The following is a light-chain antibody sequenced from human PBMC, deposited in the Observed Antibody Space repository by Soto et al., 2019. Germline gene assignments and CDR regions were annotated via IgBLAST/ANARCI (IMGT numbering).Light chain of an antibody. CDR1: QSVSSN. V-gene: IGKV3-15*01. CDR2: GAS. J-gene: IGKJ1*01. CDR3: QQYHIWPPWT. Sequence: EIVMTQSPATLSVSPGGRATLSCRASQSVSSNLAWYQQKPGQAPRLLIYGASTRADGIPARFTGSGSGTEFTLTISSLQSEDFAVYYCQQYHIWPPWTSGQGTKVDIK.